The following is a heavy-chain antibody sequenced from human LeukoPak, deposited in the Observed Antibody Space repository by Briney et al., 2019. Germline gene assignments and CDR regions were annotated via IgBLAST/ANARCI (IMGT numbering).Heavy chain of an antibody. V-gene: IGHV3-30*02. CDR3: AKVGLQSYYFDY. D-gene: IGHD3/OR15-3a*01. J-gene: IGHJ4*02. CDR1: GFTFSSYA. Sequence: PGGSLRLSCAASGFTFSSYAMHWVRQAPGKGLEWVAFIWFDGSNKYYADSVKGRFTISRDNSKNTLYLQMNSLRAEDTAVYYCAKVGLQSYYFDYWGQGTLVTVSS. CDR2: IWFDGSNK.